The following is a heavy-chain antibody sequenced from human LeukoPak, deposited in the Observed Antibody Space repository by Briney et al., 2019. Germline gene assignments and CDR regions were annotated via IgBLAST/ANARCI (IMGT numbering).Heavy chain of an antibody. D-gene: IGHD3-9*01. CDR2: IFYTGST. Sequence: SETLSLTCIVSGCSISRTSYYWGWIRQPPGKGLEWIGSIFYTGSTYYNPSLKSRVTLSVDTSNNQFSLRLTSVTAADTAMYYCVTGYYLAPDNWFDPWGQGTLVTVSS. V-gene: IGHV4-39*01. J-gene: IGHJ5*02. CDR3: VTGYYLAPDNWFDP. CDR1: GCSISRTSYY.